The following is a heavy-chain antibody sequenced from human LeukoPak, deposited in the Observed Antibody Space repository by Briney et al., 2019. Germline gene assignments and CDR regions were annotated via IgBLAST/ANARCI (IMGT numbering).Heavy chain of an antibody. Sequence: SETLSLTCTVSGVSISSYYWSWIRQPPGKGLEWVGYIYYSGSTNYNPSLKSRVTISVDTSKNQFSLKLSSVTAADTAVYYCAAETTVVTGYAFDIWGQGTMVTVSS. J-gene: IGHJ3*02. D-gene: IGHD4-23*01. CDR1: GVSISSYY. V-gene: IGHV4-59*12. CDR3: AAETTVVTGYAFDI. CDR2: IYYSGST.